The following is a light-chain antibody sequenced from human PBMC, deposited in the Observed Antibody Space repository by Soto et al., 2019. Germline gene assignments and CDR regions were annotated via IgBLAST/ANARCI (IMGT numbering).Light chain of an antibody. CDR1: NIGSQS. J-gene: IGLJ3*02. Sequence: SYEPTQPPSVSVAPGKTARITCGGNNIGSQSVHWYQQKPGQAPVLVIYYDSYRPSGIPERFSGSNSGNTATLTISRVEAGDEADYYCQVWDSSSDHWEFGGGTQLTFL. CDR2: YDS. CDR3: QVWDSSSDHWE. V-gene: IGLV3-21*04.